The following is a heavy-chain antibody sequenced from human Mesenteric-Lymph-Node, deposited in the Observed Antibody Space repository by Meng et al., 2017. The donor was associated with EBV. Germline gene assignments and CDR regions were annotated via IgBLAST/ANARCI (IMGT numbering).Heavy chain of an antibody. V-gene: IGHV3-33*01. D-gene: IGHD2-15*01. J-gene: IGHJ4*02. CDR2: IWYDGTKT. CDR3: VGSGVVVATLDF. CDR1: GFTFSRYG. Sequence: GPLEESGGGLVQPGGSLRLSWAASGFTFSRYGMHWVRQAPGKGLEWVAVIWYDGTKTYYAESVEGRFTISRDNSKNTLYLQMNSLRVEDTAVYYCVGSGVVVATLDFWGQGTLVTVSS.